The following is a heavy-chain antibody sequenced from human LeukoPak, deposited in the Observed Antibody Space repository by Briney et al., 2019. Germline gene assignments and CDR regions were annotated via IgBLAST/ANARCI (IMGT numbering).Heavy chain of an antibody. CDR1: GASIISYY. D-gene: IGHD3-22*01. V-gene: IGHV4-59*01. J-gene: IGHJ4*02. CDR2: IHYSGST. CDR3: ARDGRMYDKSGFYYFDY. Sequence: SETLSLTCTVSGASIISYYWNWVRQPPGKGLEWIGYIHYSGSTDSNPSLKSRVTMSVDTSKRQFSLRLSSVTAADTAVYFCARDGRMYDKSGFYYFDYWGQGTLATVSS.